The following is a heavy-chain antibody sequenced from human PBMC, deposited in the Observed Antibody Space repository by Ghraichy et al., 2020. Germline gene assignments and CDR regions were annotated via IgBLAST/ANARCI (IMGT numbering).Heavy chain of an antibody. Sequence: LSLTCTVSGGSISSGGYYWSWIRQHPGKGLEWIGYIYYSGSTYYNPSLKSRVTISVDTSKNQFSLKLSSVTAADTAVYYCASAPYYYDSSGYYLDAFDIWGQGTMVTVSS. J-gene: IGHJ3*02. CDR3: ASAPYYYDSSGYYLDAFDI. D-gene: IGHD3-22*01. CDR2: IYYSGST. V-gene: IGHV4-31*03. CDR1: GGSISSGGYY.